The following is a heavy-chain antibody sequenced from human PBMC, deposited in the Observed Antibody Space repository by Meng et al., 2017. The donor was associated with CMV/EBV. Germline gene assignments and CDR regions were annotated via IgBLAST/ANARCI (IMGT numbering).Heavy chain of an antibody. CDR1: GFTFSSYA. CDR2: ISYDGSNK. V-gene: IGHV3-30-3*01. Sequence: GGSLRLSCAASGFTFSSYAMHWVRQAPGKGLEWVAVISYDGSNKYYADSVKGRFTISRDNAKNSLYLQMNSLRAEDTAVYYCARDGAVAGTLGYYYYYGTDVWGQGTTVTVSS. CDR3: ARDGAVAGTLGYYYYYGTDV. D-gene: IGHD6-19*01. J-gene: IGHJ6*02.